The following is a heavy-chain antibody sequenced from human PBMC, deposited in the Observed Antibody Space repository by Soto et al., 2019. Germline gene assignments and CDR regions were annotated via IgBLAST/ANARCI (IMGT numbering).Heavy chain of an antibody. V-gene: IGHV1-69*13. CDR1: GGTLSSYA. J-gene: IGHJ5*02. CDR3: ARIGDSSGYYSSWFDP. D-gene: IGHD3-22*01. CDR2: IIPIFGTA. Sequence: SVKVSCKASGGTLSSYAISWVRQAPGQGLEWMGGIIPIFGTANYAQKFQGRVTITADESTSTAYMELSSLRSDDTAVHYCARIGDSSGYYSSWFDPWCQGTLVTVS.